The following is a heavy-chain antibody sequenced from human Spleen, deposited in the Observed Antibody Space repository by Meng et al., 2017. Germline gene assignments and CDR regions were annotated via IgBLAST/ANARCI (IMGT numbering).Heavy chain of an antibody. V-gene: IGHV1-69*05. CDR1: GGIFSNSV. D-gene: IGHD3-22*01. Sequence: SVKVSCKAPGGIFSNSVVGWVRQAPGQGLEWMGGINGVFGTTNYAQKFQGRVTITTDESTSTVYMELARLTSEDTAVYYCARGPPEKYYYDSSGYHYWGQGTLVTVSS. CDR2: INGVFGTT. J-gene: IGHJ4*02. CDR3: ARGPPEKYYYDSSGYHY.